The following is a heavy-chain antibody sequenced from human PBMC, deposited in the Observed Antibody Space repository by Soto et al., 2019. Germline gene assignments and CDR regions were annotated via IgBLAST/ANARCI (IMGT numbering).Heavy chain of an antibody. V-gene: IGHV4-34*01. CDR2: INHLGSI. D-gene: IGHD2-21*01. CDR1: GGSLSDYF. J-gene: IGHJ6*03. Sequence: QVQLQQWGAGLLKPSETLSLTCVVSGGSLSDYFWSWTRQPPGMALKWIGKINHLGSITYNPSLKSRVTMSVDTSKNQFSLTLNSVTAADTATYYCARGGISHWAYFYYMDVWDRGTTVTVSS. CDR3: ARGGISHWAYFYYMDV.